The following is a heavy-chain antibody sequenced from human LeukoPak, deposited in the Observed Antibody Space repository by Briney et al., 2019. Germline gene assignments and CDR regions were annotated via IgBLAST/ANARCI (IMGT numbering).Heavy chain of an antibody. CDR1: GFTFSNYS. D-gene: IGHD3-3*01. CDR3: AREFGDWGLDY. V-gene: IGHV3-48*01. Sequence: QPGGSLRLSCAASGFTFSNYSMNWVRQAPGKGLEWVSFITSSSSTIYYAGSVKGRFTISRDNAKNSLYLQMNSLRAEDTAVYYCAREFGDWGLDYWGQGTLVTVSS. CDR2: ITSSSSTI. J-gene: IGHJ4*02.